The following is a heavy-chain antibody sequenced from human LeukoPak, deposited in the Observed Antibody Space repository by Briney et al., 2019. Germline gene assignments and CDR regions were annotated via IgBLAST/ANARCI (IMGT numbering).Heavy chain of an antibody. CDR1: GGSISSSSYY. V-gene: IGHV4-61*01. CDR2: VYYSGST. J-gene: IGHJ4*02. Sequence: SETLSLTCTVSGGSISSSSYYWGWIRQPPGKGLEWIGYVYYSGSTVYNPSLKSRVTTSVDTSKNQFSLKVNSVTAADTAVYYCARDTGYRSGYPFDYWGQGTQVTVSA. CDR3: ARDTGYRSGYPFDY. D-gene: IGHD6-19*01.